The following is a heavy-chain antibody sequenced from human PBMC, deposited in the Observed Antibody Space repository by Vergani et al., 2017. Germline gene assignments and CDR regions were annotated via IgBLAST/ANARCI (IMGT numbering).Heavy chain of an antibody. D-gene: IGHD4-23*01. CDR2: ISSSGSTI. CDR3: TRGNVGY. Sequence: VQLQESGPGLVKPSGTLSLTCAVSGGSISSSNWWSWVRQPPGKGLEWVSYISSSGSTIYYADSVKGRFTISRDNAKNSLYLQMNSLRADDTAVYYCTRGNVGYWGQGTLVTVSS. J-gene: IGHJ4*02. V-gene: IGHV3-48*03. CDR1: GGSISSSN.